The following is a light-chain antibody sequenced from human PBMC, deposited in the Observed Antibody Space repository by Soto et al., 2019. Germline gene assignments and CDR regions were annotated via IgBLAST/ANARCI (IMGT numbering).Light chain of an antibody. Sequence: EIVLTQSTATLSLSPGEIATLSCRASRSFASSYLAWYQHKPGQAPRLLIYAASSRATGIPDRFIGSGSGTDFTLTISRLEPDDSAVYYCHHYDSSPPYSFGQGNKREIK. V-gene: IGKV3-20*01. CDR2: AAS. CDR3: HHYDSSPPYS. J-gene: IGKJ2*03. CDR1: RSFASSY.